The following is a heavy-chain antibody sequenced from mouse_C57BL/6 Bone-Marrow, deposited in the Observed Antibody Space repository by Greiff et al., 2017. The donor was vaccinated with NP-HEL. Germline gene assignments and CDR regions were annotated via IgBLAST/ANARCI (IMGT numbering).Heavy chain of an antibody. CDR3: ASPYYYGSYWYFDV. Sequence: VQLQQSGAELVRPGASVKLSCKASGYTFTDYYINWVKQRPGQGLEWIARIYPGSGNTYYNEKFKGKATLTAEKSSSTAYMQLSSLTSEDSAVYFCASPYYYGSYWYFDVWGTGTTVTVSS. J-gene: IGHJ1*03. V-gene: IGHV1-76*01. CDR2: IYPGSGNT. D-gene: IGHD1-1*01. CDR1: GYTFTDYY.